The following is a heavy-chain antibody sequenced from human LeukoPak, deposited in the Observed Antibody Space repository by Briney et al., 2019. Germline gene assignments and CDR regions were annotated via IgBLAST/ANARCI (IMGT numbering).Heavy chain of an antibody. V-gene: IGHV4-59*01. D-gene: IGHD3-10*01. Sequence: SETLSLTCTVSGGSISTYYWSWIRQPPGKGLEWIGYIYYTGSTSYNPSLKSRVTMSLDASKNQFSLELNSVTPADTAVYYCAKSSGSYCNVDFDYWGQGTLVTVSS. J-gene: IGHJ4*02. CDR1: GGSISTYY. CDR2: IYYTGST. CDR3: AKSSGSYCNVDFDY.